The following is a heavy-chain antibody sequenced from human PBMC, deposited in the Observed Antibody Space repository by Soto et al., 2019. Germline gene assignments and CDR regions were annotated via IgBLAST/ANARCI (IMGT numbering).Heavy chain of an antibody. Sequence: GASVKVSCKASGFTFGSSAVQWVRQARGQRLEWIGWIVVGSGNTNYAQKFQERVTITRDMSTNTAHMELSSLRSEDTAVYYCAASLSRRGYRSSGRCSSPLDYWGQGTLVTVSS. V-gene: IGHV1-58*01. CDR2: IVVGSGNT. CDR1: GFTFGSSA. J-gene: IGHJ4*02. CDR3: AASLSRRGYRSSGRCSSPLDY. D-gene: IGHD2-15*01.